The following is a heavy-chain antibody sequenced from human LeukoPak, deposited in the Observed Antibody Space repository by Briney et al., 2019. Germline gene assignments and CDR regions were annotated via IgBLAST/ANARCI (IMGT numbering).Heavy chain of an antibody. CDR3: AGERPPPLGYCSSTSCSGGY. Sequence: NASETLSLTCAVYGGSFSGYYWSWIRQPPGKGLEWIGEINHSGSTNYNPSLKSRVTISVDTSKNQFSLKLSSVTAADTAVYYCAGERPPPLGYCSSTSCSGGYWGQGTLVTVSS. CDR2: INHSGST. V-gene: IGHV4-34*01. J-gene: IGHJ4*02. CDR1: GGSFSGYY. D-gene: IGHD2-2*01.